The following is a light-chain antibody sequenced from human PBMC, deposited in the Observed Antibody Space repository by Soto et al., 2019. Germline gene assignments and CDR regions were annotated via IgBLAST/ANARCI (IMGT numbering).Light chain of an antibody. CDR2: ETS. V-gene: IGKV3-11*01. J-gene: IGKJ2*02. CDR1: QSVDTM. CDR3: QVSTDWPPCKCT. Sequence: EIVLTQSPASLSLSAGERVTLSCRASQSVDTMVAWYQQQVGRTPRLLIYETSNRATGVPGRFSGSGSGTYFALTISRLEPEDCAVYGCQVSTDWPPCKCTFGQGNKLEV.